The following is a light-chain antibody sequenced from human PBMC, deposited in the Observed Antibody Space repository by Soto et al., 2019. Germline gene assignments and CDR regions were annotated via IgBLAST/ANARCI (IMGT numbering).Light chain of an antibody. CDR2: DTS. CDR1: QSISRK. Sequence: EIVMTQSPATLSVSPGERVTLSCRASQSISRKLAWYQHRPGQAPRLLMYDTSTRAAGIPARFTGSGSGAYFTLTISSLQPDDFEVYYCQQYNTWRSISFGQGTRLETK. V-gene: IGKV3-15*01. J-gene: IGKJ5*01. CDR3: QQYNTWRSIS.